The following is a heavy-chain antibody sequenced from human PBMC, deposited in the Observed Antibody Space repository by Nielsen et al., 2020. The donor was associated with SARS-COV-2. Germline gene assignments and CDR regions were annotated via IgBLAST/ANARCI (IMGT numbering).Heavy chain of an antibody. V-gene: IGHV3-15*01. CDR1: GFTFSNAW. D-gene: IGHD4-17*01. Sequence: GESLKISCAASGFTFSNAWMSWVRQAPGKGLEWVGRIKSKTDGGTTDYAAPVKGRFTISRDDSKNTLYLQMNSLKTEDTAVYYCARYGDYTIGAYSPDYWGQGTLVTVSS. CDR2: IKSKTDGGTT. CDR3: ARYGDYTIGAYSPDY. J-gene: IGHJ4*02.